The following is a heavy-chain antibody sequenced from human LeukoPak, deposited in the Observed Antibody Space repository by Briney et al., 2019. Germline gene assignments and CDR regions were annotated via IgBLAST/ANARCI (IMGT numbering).Heavy chain of an antibody. D-gene: IGHD5-24*01. V-gene: IGHV3-66*02. CDR3: ARGLEMTYPFGY. CDR1: GFTVSSDF. Sequence: QPGGSLRLSCAASGFTVSSDFMSWVRQAPGKGLEWVSVIYSGQNTYYADSVKGRFTISRDNSKNTVYLQMNRLRVEDTAVYYCARGLEMTYPFGYWGQGTLVTVSS. J-gene: IGHJ4*02. CDR2: IYSGQNT.